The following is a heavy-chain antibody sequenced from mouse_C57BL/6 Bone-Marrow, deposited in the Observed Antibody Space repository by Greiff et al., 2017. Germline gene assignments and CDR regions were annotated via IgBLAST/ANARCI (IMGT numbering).Heavy chain of an antibody. CDR2: ISYDGSN. CDR1: GYSITSGYY. D-gene: IGHD1-1*01. Sequence: DVKLQESGPGLVKPSQSLSLTCSVTGYSITSGYYWNWIRQFPGNKLEWMGYISYDGSNNYNPSLKTRISITRDTSKNQFFLKLNSVTTEDTATYYCANGGFGYYGSSYAMDYWGQGTSVTVSS. V-gene: IGHV3-6*01. CDR3: ANGGFGYYGSSYAMDY. J-gene: IGHJ4*01.